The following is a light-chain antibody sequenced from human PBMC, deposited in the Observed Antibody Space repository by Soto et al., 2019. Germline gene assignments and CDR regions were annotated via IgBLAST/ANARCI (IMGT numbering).Light chain of an antibody. CDR1: QSLLNSNGYNY. V-gene: IGKV2-28*01. CDR3: MQALTAPPT. CDR2: SVC. Sequence: DIVMTQSPLSLPVTPGEPASISCRSSQSLLNSNGYNYLDWYLQKPGQSPQLLIYSVCNRASGVPDRFSGSGSGTDFTLKINRVEAEDVGVYHCMQALTAPPTFGQGTKVDIK. J-gene: IGKJ1*01.